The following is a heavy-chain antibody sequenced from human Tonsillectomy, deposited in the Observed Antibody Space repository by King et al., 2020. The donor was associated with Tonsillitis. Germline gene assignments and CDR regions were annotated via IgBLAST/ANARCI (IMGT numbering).Heavy chain of an antibody. J-gene: IGHJ4*02. CDR2: ISYDASRE. CDR3: ARERLYSSFWGIDY. CDR1: GFAFRSYG. V-gene: IGHV3-33*05. Sequence: VQLVESGGGVVQPGRSLRLSCASSGFAFRSYGMHWVRQAPGKGLEWGAVISYDASRENYADSVKGRFTISRDNSKSTLYLQMDSLRAEDTAVYYCARERLYSSFWGIDYWGQGSLVTVSS. D-gene: IGHD6-19*01.